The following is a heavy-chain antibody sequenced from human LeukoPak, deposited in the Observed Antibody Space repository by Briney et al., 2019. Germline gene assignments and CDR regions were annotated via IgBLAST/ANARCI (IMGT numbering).Heavy chain of an antibody. CDR2: IYTSGST. V-gene: IGHV4-61*02. CDR1: GGSISSGSYS. D-gene: IGHD3-10*01. CDR3: ARDLQRARYYGSVDDAFDI. J-gene: IGHJ3*02. Sequence: SQTLSLTCTVSGGSISSGSYSWSWIRQPAGKGLEWIGRIYTSGSTNYNPSLKSRVTISVDTSKNQFSLKLSSVTAADTAVYYCARDLQRARYYGSVDDAFDIWGQGTMVTVSS.